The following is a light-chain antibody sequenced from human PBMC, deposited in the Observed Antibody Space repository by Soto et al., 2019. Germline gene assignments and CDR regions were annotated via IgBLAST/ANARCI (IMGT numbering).Light chain of an antibody. CDR2: GAS. CDR3: QQYGLSLLT. CDR1: QSVSGSY. Sequence: EIELTQSPGTLSLSPGERATLSCRASQSVSGSYLAWYHQKPGQAPRLLIYGASTRATGIPDRFSGSGSGTDFTLTISRLEPEDFAVYYCQQYGLSLLTFGGGTKVDIK. J-gene: IGKJ4*01. V-gene: IGKV3-20*01.